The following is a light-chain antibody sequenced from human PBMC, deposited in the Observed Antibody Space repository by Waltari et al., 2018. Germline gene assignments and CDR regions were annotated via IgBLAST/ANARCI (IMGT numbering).Light chain of an antibody. CDR1: SGAVGAYDS. CDR3: CSYAGSHTYV. J-gene: IGLJ1*01. CDR2: DVT. Sequence: QSALTHPRSVSGSPGQSVTVSCSGTSGAVGAYDSVSWYQQYTGKAPKVVIYDVTKRPSGIPDRFSGSKSGNTASLTISGLQADDEADYYCCSYAGSHTYVFGSGTKVTVL. V-gene: IGLV2-11*01.